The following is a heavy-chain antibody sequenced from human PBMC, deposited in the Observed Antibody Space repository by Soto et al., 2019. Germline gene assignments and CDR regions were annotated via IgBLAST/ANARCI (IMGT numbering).Heavy chain of an antibody. Sequence: SETLSLTCTVSGGSIGSYYRSWIRQPPGKGLEWIGYIYYSGSTNYNPSLKSRVTISVDTSKNQFSLKLSPVTAADTAVYYCAREGIAAAVDYWGQGTLVTVSS. V-gene: IGHV4-59*01. CDR1: GGSIGSYY. D-gene: IGHD6-13*01. J-gene: IGHJ4*02. CDR3: AREGIAAAVDY. CDR2: IYYSGST.